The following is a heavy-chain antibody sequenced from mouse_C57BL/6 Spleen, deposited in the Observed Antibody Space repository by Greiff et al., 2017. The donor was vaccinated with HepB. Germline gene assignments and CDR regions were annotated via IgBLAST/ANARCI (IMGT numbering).Heavy chain of an antibody. CDR3: ARGDYDGGAFAY. CDR1: GYTFTDYY. Sequence: QVQLQQSGAELVRPGASVKLSCKASGYTFTDYYINWVKQRPGQGLEWIARIYPGSGNTYYNEKFKGKATLTAEKSSSTAYMQLSSLTSEDSAVYFCARGDYDGGAFAYWGQGTLVTVSA. J-gene: IGHJ3*01. CDR2: IYPGSGNT. V-gene: IGHV1-76*01. D-gene: IGHD2-4*01.